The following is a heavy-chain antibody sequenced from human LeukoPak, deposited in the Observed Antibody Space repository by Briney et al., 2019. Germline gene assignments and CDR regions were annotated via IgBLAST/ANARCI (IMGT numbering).Heavy chain of an antibody. J-gene: IGHJ6*02. CDR1: GFTFSSYW. Sequence: GGSLRLSCVTSGFTFSSYWMTWVGQAPGKGLEWVANINQDGHEKNYVDSVKGRFTISRDNPKNSLYLQMNSLRAEDTAVYFCVRDMDVWAQGTTVTVSS. V-gene: IGHV3-7*05. CDR3: VRDMDV. CDR2: INQDGHEK.